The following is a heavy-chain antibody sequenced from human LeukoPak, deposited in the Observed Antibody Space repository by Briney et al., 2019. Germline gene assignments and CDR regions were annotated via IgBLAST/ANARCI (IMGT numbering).Heavy chain of an antibody. V-gene: IGHV3-23*01. CDR3: AKVRAYYDSSGYYFDY. D-gene: IGHD3-22*01. Sequence: GSLRLSCAASGFTFSNYGMSWVRQPPGKGLEWVSAISGSGVTTYYADSVKGRFTISRDNSKHTLYLQMNSLRAEDTAVYYCAKVRAYYDSSGYYFDYWGQGTLVTVSS. J-gene: IGHJ4*02. CDR1: GFTFSNYG. CDR2: ISGSGVTT.